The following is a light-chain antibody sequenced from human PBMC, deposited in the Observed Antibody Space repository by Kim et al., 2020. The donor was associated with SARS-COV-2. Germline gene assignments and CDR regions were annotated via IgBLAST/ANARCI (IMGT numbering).Light chain of an antibody. CDR1: QSISSY. Sequence: DIQMTQSPSSLSASVGDRVTITCRASQSISSYLNWYQQKPGKAPKLLIYAASSLQSGVPSRFSGSGSGTDFTLTISSLQPEDFATYYCQQSYSTPPLTFGGETKVDI. CDR3: QQSYSTPPLT. J-gene: IGKJ4*01. V-gene: IGKV1-39*01. CDR2: AAS.